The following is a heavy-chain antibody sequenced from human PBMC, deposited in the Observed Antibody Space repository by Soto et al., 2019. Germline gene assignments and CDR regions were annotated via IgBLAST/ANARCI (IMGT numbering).Heavy chain of an antibody. CDR2: IRSKANSYAT. CDR1: GFTFSGSA. D-gene: IGHD3-9*01. V-gene: IGHV3-73*01. J-gene: IGHJ4*02. CDR3: TRLDYDILTGYYDY. Sequence: GGSLRLSCAASGFTFSGSAMHWVRQASGKGLEWVGRIRSKANSYATAYAASVKGRFAISRDDSKNTAYLQMNSLKTEDTAVYYCTRLDYDILTGYYDYWGKGTLVTVST.